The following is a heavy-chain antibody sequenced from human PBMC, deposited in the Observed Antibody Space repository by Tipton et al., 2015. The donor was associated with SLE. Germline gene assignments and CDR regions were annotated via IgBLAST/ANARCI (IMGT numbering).Heavy chain of an antibody. CDR1: GGSISSSSYY. D-gene: IGHD6-19*01. CDR3: ARARASGWYVFDL. J-gene: IGHJ2*01. V-gene: IGHV4-39*07. CDR2: IYHSGST. Sequence: TLSLTCTVSGGSISSSSYYWGWIRQPPGKGLEWIGSIYHSGSTNYNPSLKSRVTISVDTSKNQFSLKLSSVTAADTAVYYCARARASGWYVFDLWGRGTLVTVSS.